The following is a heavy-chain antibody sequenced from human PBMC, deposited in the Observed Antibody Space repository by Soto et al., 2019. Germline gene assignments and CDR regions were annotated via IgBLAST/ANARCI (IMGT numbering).Heavy chain of an antibody. D-gene: IGHD3-3*01. CDR1: GGSFGNSA. V-gene: IGHV1-69*01. CDR2: FIPVYRTL. CDR3: ATEVIWIGYFTVDS. Sequence: QEQLVQSGAEVKKPGSSVKISCKASGGSFGNSAINWVRQTPGQGLEWVGGFIPVYRTLNFAQKFQGRVTITADESTCTDYMTLSSLASNDTAVYYCATEVIWIGYFTVDSWGQGTRVTVSS. J-gene: IGHJ4*02.